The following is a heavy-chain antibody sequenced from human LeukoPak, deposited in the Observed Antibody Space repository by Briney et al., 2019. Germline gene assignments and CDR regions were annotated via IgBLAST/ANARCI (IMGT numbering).Heavy chain of an antibody. CDR1: GFTFTSSA. V-gene: IGHV1-58*01. D-gene: IGHD3-3*01. J-gene: IGHJ4*02. Sequence: ASVKVSCKASGFTFTSSAVQWVRQARGQRLEWIGWIVVGSGNTNYAQKFQERVTITRDMSTSTAYMELSSLRPEDTAVYYCAAQESGYSFLSFDYWGQGTLVTVSS. CDR2: IVVGSGNT. CDR3: AAQESGYSFLSFDY.